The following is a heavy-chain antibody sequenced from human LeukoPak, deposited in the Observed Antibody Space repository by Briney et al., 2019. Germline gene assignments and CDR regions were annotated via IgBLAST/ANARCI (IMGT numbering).Heavy chain of an antibody. J-gene: IGHJ1*01. CDR1: GYTFTGYY. D-gene: IGHD3-22*01. CDR3: ARAGSSGYYLQYLQH. CDR2: INPDSGGT. V-gene: IGHV1-2*02. Sequence: ASVKVSGKASGYTFTGYYINWVRQAPGQGLEWLGWINPDSGGTNYAQKFQGRVTMTRDTSISTAYMELSRLGSDDTAVYYCARAGSSGYYLQYLQHWGQGTLVTVSS.